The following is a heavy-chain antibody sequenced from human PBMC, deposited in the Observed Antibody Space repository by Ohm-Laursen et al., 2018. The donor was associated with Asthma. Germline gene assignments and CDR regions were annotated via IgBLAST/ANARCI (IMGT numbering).Heavy chain of an antibody. Sequence: SLRLSCAASGFSFRDYGMYWVRQAPGKGLQWVALISNDGRDQYYADSVKDRFTISRDNSKNTLYLQMNSLRAEDTAVYYCANDMWDRASDYYYGMDVWGQGTTVTVSS. CDR2: ISNDGRDQ. CDR3: ANDMWDRASDYYYGMDV. CDR1: GFSFRDYG. V-gene: IGHV3-30*18. J-gene: IGHJ6*02. D-gene: IGHD1-26*01.